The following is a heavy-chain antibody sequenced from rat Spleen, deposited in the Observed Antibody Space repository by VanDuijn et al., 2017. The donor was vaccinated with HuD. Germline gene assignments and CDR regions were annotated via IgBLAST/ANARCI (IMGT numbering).Heavy chain of an antibody. CDR3: TRGDGYNCGFDY. CDR1: GFTFSSYW. Sequence: EVQLVETGGGLVQPGRSLKLSCVASGFTFSSYWMYWIRQAPGKGLEWVSSINTDGGSTYYPDSVKGRFTISRDNAKSTLYLQMDSLRSEDTATYYCTRGDGYNCGFDYWGQGVMVTVSS. V-gene: IGHV5-58*01. J-gene: IGHJ2*01. CDR2: INTDGGST. D-gene: IGHD1-5*01.